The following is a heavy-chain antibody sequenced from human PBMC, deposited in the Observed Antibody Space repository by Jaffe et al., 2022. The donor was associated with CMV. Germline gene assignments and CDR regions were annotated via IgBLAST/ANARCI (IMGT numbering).Heavy chain of an antibody. CDR3: ARYLVGLYYYMDV. V-gene: IGHV4-59*01. CDR1: GGSISSYY. Sequence: QVQLQESGPGLVKPSETLSLTCTVSGGSISSYYWSWIRQPPGKGLEWIGYIYYSGSTNYNPSLKSRVTISVDTSKNQFSLKLSSVTAADTAVYYCARYLVGLYYYMDVWGKGTTVTVSS. J-gene: IGHJ6*03. D-gene: IGHD1-26*01. CDR2: IYYSGST.